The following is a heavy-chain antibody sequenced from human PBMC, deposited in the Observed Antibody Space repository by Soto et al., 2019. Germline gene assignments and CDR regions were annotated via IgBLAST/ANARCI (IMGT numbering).Heavy chain of an antibody. D-gene: IGHD5-18*01. V-gene: IGHV4-30-2*01. Sequence: QLQLQESGSGLVMPSQTLSLTCAVSGGSIINGGYSWTWIRQPPGKGLEWIGYIYDDGNTFYNPSLKSRVTISLDLSKNEFSLRVRSVTAADTAVYYCPRGYSYGYRDYWGQGTLVTVSS. CDR2: IYDDGNT. J-gene: IGHJ4*02. CDR3: PRGYSYGYRDY. CDR1: GGSIINGGYS.